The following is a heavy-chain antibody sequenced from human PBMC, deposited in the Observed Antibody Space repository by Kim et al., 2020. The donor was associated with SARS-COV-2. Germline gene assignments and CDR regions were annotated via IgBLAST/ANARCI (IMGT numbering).Heavy chain of an antibody. V-gene: IGHV4-39*01. CDR1: ADSFSSSDYY. Sequence: SETLSLTCTVSADSFSSSDYYWAWIRQPPGKGLEWIGTVYDSGTAYYTPSLKRRVTMSVDTSESQFSLKLRSVTAADTAVYYCARHSAYDILTGYYLPWFDSWGQGTLVTVSS. D-gene: IGHD3-9*01. CDR2: VYDSGTA. CDR3: ARHSAYDILTGYYLPWFDS. J-gene: IGHJ5*01.